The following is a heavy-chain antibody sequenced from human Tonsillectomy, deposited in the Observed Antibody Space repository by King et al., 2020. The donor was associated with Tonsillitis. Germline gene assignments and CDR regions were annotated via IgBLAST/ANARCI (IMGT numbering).Heavy chain of an antibody. CDR1: GGSFSGYY. CDR3: ARRGGSYY. Sequence: QVQLQQWGAGLLKPSETLSLTCAVYGGSFSGYYWSWIRQPPGQGLEWIGEINHSGSTNYNPSLKSRVTISVDTSKNQFSLKLRSVTAADTAIYYCARRGGSYYWGQGTLVTVSS. D-gene: IGHD2-15*01. CDR2: INHSGST. J-gene: IGHJ4*02. V-gene: IGHV4-34*01.